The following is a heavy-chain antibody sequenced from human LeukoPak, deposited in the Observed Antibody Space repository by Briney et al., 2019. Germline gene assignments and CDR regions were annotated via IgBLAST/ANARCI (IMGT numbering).Heavy chain of an antibody. Sequence: PGGSLRLSCAASGFTLSSYWMHWVRQAPGKGLVWVSRINSDGSSTSYADSVKGRFTISSDNAKNTVYLQMNSLRADDTAVYYCAGKWPLDYWGQGTLVTVSS. V-gene: IGHV3-74*01. J-gene: IGHJ4*02. CDR2: INSDGSST. D-gene: IGHD5-12*01. CDR1: GFTLSSYW. CDR3: AGKWPLDY.